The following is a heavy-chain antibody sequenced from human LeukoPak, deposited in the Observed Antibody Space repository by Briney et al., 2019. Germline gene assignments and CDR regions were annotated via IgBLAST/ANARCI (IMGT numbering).Heavy chain of an antibody. J-gene: IGHJ4*02. Sequence: ASETLSLTCTVSGGSISSSSYYWGWIRQPPGKGLEWIGNIYYSGSTYYNPSLKSRVTISVDTSKNQFSLKLSSVTAADTAVYYCARQTLGGTGVDYWGQGTLVTVSS. D-gene: IGHD3-16*01. V-gene: IGHV4-39*01. CDR2: IYYSGST. CDR3: ARQTLGGTGVDY. CDR1: GGSISSSSYY.